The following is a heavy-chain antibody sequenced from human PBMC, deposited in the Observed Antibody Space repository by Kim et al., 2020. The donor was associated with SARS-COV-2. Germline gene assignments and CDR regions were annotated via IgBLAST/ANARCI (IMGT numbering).Heavy chain of an antibody. Sequence: GGSLRLSCAASGFTFSSYGMHWVRQAPGKGLEWVAVIWYDGSNKYYADSVKGRFTISRDNSKNTLYLQMNSLRAEDTAVYYCAKDPREISYYFDYWGQGTLVTVSS. CDR2: IWYDGSNK. CDR1: GFTFSSYG. CDR3: AKDPREISYYFDY. J-gene: IGHJ4*02. V-gene: IGHV3-33*06.